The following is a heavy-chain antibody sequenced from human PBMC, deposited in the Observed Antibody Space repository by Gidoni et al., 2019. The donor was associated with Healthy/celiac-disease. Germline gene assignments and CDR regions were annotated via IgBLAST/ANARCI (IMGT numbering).Heavy chain of an antibody. D-gene: IGHD2-2*01. CDR1: GDTFTSYS. CDR2: INPSGGST. V-gene: IGHV1-46*03. Sequence: QVQLVQSGAAVKKPGASVKVSCKASGDTFTSYSRHWVRQATGQGLEWMGIINPSGGSTSYAQKFQGRVTMTRDTSTSTVYMELSSLRSEDTAVYYCARGQLVVPAAPTSPLFDYWGQGTLVTVSS. CDR3: ARGQLVVPAAPTSPLFDY. J-gene: IGHJ4*02.